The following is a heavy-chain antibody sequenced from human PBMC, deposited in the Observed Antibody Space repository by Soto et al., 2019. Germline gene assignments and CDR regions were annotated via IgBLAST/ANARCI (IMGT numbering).Heavy chain of an antibody. Sequence: SETLSLTCSVSGSSIRNYYWSWIRQPPGKGLEWIGNIYYTGSTNYNPSLKGRVFISVDSSRRQLSLRLNSLTAADTAVYYCTRVGGYYGDYPNFDYWGQGALVTVS. D-gene: IGHD4-17*01. V-gene: IGHV4-59*01. J-gene: IGHJ4*02. CDR2: IYYTGST. CDR1: GSSIRNYY. CDR3: TRVGGYYGDYPNFDY.